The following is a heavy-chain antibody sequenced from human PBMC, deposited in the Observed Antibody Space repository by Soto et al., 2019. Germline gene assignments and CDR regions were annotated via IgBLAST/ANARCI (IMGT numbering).Heavy chain of an antibody. CDR2: MNPNSGIT. V-gene: IGHV1-8*01. D-gene: IGHD5-18*01. Sequence: ASVKVSCKASGYTFTSYDINWVRQATGQGLEWMGWMNPNSGITGYAQKFQGRVTMTRNTSISTAYMELSSLRSEDTAVYYCARGLLSGGVSGYSYGYNGVDAFDIWGQGTMVTVSS. CDR1: GYTFTSYD. CDR3: ARGLLSGGVSGYSYGYNGVDAFDI. J-gene: IGHJ3*02.